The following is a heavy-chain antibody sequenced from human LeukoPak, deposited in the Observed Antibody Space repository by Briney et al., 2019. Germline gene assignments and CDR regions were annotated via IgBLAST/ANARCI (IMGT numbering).Heavy chain of an antibody. CDR3: ARDPAPQGWFDS. CDR1: GFTLSTYW. Sequence: PGGSLRLSCAASGFTLSTYWMHWVRQAPGKGLVWVSRINSEGSSTTYADSVKGRLTISRDNAKNILYLQMNSLRAEDTAVYHCARDPAPQGWFDSWGQGTLVTVSS. CDR2: INSEGSST. V-gene: IGHV3-74*01. J-gene: IGHJ5*01.